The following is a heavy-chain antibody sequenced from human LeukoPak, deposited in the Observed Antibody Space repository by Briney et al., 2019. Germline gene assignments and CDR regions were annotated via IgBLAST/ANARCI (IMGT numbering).Heavy chain of an antibody. J-gene: IGHJ4*02. V-gene: IGHV1-2*02. Sequence: ASVEVSCKASGYTFTGYYMHWVRQAPGQGLEWMGWINPNSGGTNYAQKFQGRVTMTRDTSISTAYMELSRLRSDDTAVYYCARDSSHYGSGSYYNTHYFDYWGQGTLVTVSS. D-gene: IGHD3-10*01. CDR1: GYTFTGYY. CDR3: ARDSSHYGSGSYYNTHYFDY. CDR2: INPNSGGT.